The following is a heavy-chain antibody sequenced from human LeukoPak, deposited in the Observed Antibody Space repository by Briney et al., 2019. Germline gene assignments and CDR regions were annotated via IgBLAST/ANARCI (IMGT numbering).Heavy chain of an antibody. J-gene: IGHJ4*02. D-gene: IGHD3-3*01. V-gene: IGHV4-38-2*02. CDR1: GYSISSGYY. CDR3: ARVVTIQYYFDY. CDR2: IYHSGST. Sequence: PSETLSLTCTVSGYSISSGYYWGWIRQPPGKGLEWIGSIYHSGSTYYNPSLKSRVTISVDTSKNQFSLKLSSVTAADTAVYYCARVVTIQYYFDYWGQGTLVTVSS.